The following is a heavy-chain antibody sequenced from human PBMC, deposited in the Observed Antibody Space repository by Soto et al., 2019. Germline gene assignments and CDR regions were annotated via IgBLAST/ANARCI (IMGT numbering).Heavy chain of an antibody. CDR2: IDPSHSYT. V-gene: IGHV5-10-1*01. J-gene: IGHJ6*02. CDR3: ARPSRVLSGYDFSGMDV. Sequence: PGASQKISCMGSGYSFTSYWIIWVRQMPGKGTERMGRIDPSHSYTIYSPSFHGHVSISADKSISTAYLQWSSMKATDTAMYYCARPSRVLSGYDFSGMDVWGQGTRV. CDR1: GYSFTSYW. D-gene: IGHD6-25*01.